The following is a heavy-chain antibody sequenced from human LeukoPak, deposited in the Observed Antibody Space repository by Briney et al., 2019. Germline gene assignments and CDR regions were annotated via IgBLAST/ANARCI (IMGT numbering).Heavy chain of an antibody. Sequence: GGSLRLSCAASGFRFSSYEMNWVRQAPGRGLEWVSYIGNTGRTIYYVDSVKGRFTVSRDNAKNSLYLQMNSLRAEDTAIYYCVRGDRYFFDYWGQGTLVTVAS. J-gene: IGHJ4*02. CDR1: GFRFSSYE. CDR2: IGNTGRTI. CDR3: VRGDRYFFDY. D-gene: IGHD1-14*01. V-gene: IGHV3-48*03.